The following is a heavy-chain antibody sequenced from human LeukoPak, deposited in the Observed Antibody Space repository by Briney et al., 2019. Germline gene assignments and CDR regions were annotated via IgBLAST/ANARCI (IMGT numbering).Heavy chain of an antibody. V-gene: IGHV4-59*12. D-gene: IGHD6-13*01. CDR3: ATADTHHTYSSSWHFDY. J-gene: IGHJ4*02. Sequence: SSETLSLTCTVSGGSINNYCWSWIRQPPGRGLEWGGGISYSGSTTYNPSLQSRLTISVDTSNNHFSLQLSSVTAADTAVYYCATADTHHTYSSSWHFDYWGQGTLVPVSS. CDR1: GGSINNYC. CDR2: ISYSGST.